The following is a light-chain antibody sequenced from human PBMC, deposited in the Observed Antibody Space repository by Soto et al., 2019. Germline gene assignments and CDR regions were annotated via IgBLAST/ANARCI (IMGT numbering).Light chain of an antibody. V-gene: IGKV1-6*01. CDR1: QGIRND. CDR2: AAS. J-gene: IGKJ1*01. CDR3: LQDYIYPWT. Sequence: AIPMTQSPSSLSASVGDRVTITCRASQGIRNDVGWYQQKPGKAPKLLIYAASTLQSGVPSRFSGSGSGTDFTLTISSLQPEDFATYYCLQDYIYPWTFGQGTKVEIK.